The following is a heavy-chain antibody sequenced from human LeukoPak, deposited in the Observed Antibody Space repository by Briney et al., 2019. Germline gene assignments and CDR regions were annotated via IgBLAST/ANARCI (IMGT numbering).Heavy chain of an antibody. CDR3: TTDLQYSSGWLQIDY. D-gene: IGHD6-19*01. CDR1: GFTFSNAW. V-gene: IGHV3-15*01. CDR2: IKSNTDGGTT. J-gene: IGHJ4*02. Sequence: GGSLRLSCAASGFTFSNAWMSWVRQAPGKGLEWVGRIKSNTDGGTTDYAAPVKGRFTISRDDSKNTLYLQMSSLKTEDTAVYYCTTDLQYSSGWLQIDYWGQGTLVPVSS.